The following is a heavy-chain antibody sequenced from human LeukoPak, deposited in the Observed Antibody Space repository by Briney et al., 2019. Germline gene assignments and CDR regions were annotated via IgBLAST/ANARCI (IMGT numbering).Heavy chain of an antibody. J-gene: IGHJ4*02. Sequence: GGSLRLSCAASGFSFSSYWMNWVRQAPGKVLEWVANIKQDGSEKYYVDSVKGRFTISRDNAKNSLYLQMNSLRAEDTAVYYCASGGYSFFYWGQGTLVTVSS. CDR1: GFSFSSYW. D-gene: IGHD5-18*01. CDR3: ASGGYSFFY. CDR2: IKQDGSEK. V-gene: IGHV3-7*03.